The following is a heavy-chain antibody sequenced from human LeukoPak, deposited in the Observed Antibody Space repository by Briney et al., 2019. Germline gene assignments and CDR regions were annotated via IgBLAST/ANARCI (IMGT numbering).Heavy chain of an antibody. V-gene: IGHV1-69*13. CDR2: IIPIFGTA. CDR1: VGTFSSNA. CDR3: ARRPTIAVEYFDY. J-gene: IGHJ4*02. Sequence: GASVKVSCKASVGTFSSNAISWVRQAPGQGLEWMGGIIPIFGTANYAQKFQGRVTITADESTTTAYMELSSLRSEDTAVYYCARRPTIAVEYFDYWGQGTLVTVSS. D-gene: IGHD6-19*01.